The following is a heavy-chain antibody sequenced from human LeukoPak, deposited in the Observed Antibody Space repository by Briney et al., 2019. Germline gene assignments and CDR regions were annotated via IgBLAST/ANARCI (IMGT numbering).Heavy chain of an antibody. D-gene: IGHD3-9*01. CDR1: GYTFTGYY. V-gene: IGHV1-2*02. CDR3: ASFWLTESYAFDI. CDR2: INPNSGGT. J-gene: IGHJ3*02. Sequence: GGSLRLSCAASGYTFTGYYMHWVRQAPGQGLEWMGWINPNSGGTNYAQKFQGRVTMTRDTSISTAYMELSRLRSDDTAVYYCASFWLTESYAFDIWGQGTMVTVSS.